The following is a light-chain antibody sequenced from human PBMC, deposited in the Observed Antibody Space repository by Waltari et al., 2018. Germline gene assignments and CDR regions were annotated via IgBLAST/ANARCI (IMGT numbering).Light chain of an antibody. J-gene: IGLJ3*02. CDR1: SLRTSY. Sequence: SSELTQDPAVSVALGQTVRITCQGDSLRTSYASWYQLKPGQAPVLVIYGKDKRPPGIPDRISGYSSGATSSLTITGAQEEDEADYYCSSRNGRANQVVFAGGTKVTVL. CDR2: GKD. V-gene: IGLV3-19*01. CDR3: SSRNGRANQVV.